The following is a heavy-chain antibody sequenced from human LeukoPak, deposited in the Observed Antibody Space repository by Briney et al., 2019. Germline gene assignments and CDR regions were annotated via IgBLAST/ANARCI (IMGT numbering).Heavy chain of an antibody. CDR2: ISAYNGNT. D-gene: IGHD1-26*01. Sequence: GATAKVSCKASGYTFTSYGISWVRQAPGQGLEWMGWISAYNGNTNYAQKLQGRVTMTTDTSTSTAYMELRSLRSDDTAVYYCATRVGIAGADDAFDIWGQGTMVTVSS. CDR3: ATRVGIAGADDAFDI. V-gene: IGHV1-18*01. CDR1: GYTFTSYG. J-gene: IGHJ3*02.